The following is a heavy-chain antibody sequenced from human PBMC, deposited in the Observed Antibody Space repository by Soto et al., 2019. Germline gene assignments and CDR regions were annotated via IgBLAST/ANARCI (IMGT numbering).Heavy chain of an antibody. CDR1: GHSISSGYF. Sequence: SETLSLTCAVSGHSISSGYFWGGLRQPPGKGLEWIGSIYYGGTAYYNPSLKSRVTISLDMSKNQFSLSLSSVTAADTAFYYCARDGSVGTGWFDPWGQGTLVTVSS. J-gene: IGHJ5*02. V-gene: IGHV4-38-2*02. CDR3: ARDGSVGTGWFDP. CDR2: IYYGGTA. D-gene: IGHD1-26*01.